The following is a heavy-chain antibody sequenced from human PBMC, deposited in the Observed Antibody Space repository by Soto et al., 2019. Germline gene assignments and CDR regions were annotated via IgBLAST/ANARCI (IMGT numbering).Heavy chain of an antibody. V-gene: IGHV4-31*01. J-gene: IGHJ6*02. CDR2: IYYSGST. Sequence: QVQLQESGPGLVKPSQTLSLTCTVSGGSISSGGYYWSWIRQHPGKGLEWIGYIYYSGSTYYNPSRKSLVSISVDTSKNQFALKLSSVTAADTAAYYCARTIRSPDWYGMDVWGQGTTVTFAS. CDR1: GGSISSGGYY. CDR3: ARTIRSPDWYGMDV. D-gene: IGHD2-2*02.